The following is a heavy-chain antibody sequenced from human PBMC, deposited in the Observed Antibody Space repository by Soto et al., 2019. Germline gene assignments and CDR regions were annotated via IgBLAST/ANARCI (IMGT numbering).Heavy chain of an antibody. V-gene: IGHV4-31*03. Sequence: QVQLQESGPGLVKPSQTLSLTCTVSGGSISSGGYYWSWIRQHPGKGLEWIGYLYYSGSTYYNPSIKTRVTKPVETSNHQSSLKLSSVTAGDTAVYYCARENGDYVANYVDFWGQGTLVTVSS. J-gene: IGHJ4*02. CDR3: ARENGDYVANYVDF. CDR1: GGSISSGGYY. D-gene: IGHD4-17*01. CDR2: LYYSGST.